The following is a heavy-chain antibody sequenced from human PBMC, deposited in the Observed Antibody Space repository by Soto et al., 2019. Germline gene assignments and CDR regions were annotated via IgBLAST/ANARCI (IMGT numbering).Heavy chain of an antibody. D-gene: IGHD3-22*01. V-gene: IGHV5-51*01. CDR2: IYPDDSDT. CDR3: ARSLDSSGYYFGY. CDR1: GYSFTTYW. J-gene: IGHJ4*02. Sequence: GESLKISCQGSGYSFTTYWIGWVRQMPGKGLEWMGIIYPDDSDTRYSPSFQGQVTISADKSINTAYLQWSSLKASDTAMYYCARSLDSSGYYFGYWGQGTLVTVSS.